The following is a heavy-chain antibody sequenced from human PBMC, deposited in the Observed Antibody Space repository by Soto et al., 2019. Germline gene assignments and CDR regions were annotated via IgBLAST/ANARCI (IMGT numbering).Heavy chain of an antibody. CDR3: AKDPSTGPADL. D-gene: IGHD3-9*01. CDR2: IHPSGDYT. J-gene: IGHJ4*02. Sequence: GGSLRDSCAASGFIFSDYGLTWVRQAPGKGLQWVSTIHPSGDYTHYAESVKGRFTISRDNSKNTLYLQMNRLRAEDTAMYYCAKDPSTGPADLWGQGTLVIVSS. CDR1: GFIFSDYG. V-gene: IGHV3-23*01.